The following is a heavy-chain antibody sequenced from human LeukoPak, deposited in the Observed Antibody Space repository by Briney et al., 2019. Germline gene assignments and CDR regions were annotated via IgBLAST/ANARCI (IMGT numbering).Heavy chain of an antibody. D-gene: IGHD6-6*01. CDR1: GGSFSGYY. CDR3: ARLTAARLSRLFDY. J-gene: IGHJ4*02. CDR2: INHSGST. Sequence: SETLSLTCAVYGGSFSGYYWSWIRQPPGKGLEWIGEINHSGSTNCNPSLKSRVTISVDTSKNQFSLKLSSVTAADTAVYYCARLTAARLSRLFDYWGQGTLVTVSS. V-gene: IGHV4-34*01.